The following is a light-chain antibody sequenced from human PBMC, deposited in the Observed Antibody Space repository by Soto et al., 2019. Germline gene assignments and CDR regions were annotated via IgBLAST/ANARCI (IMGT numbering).Light chain of an antibody. CDR1: QGISSY. CDR2: AAS. V-gene: IGKV1-8*01. J-gene: IGKJ2*01. Sequence: AIRMTQSPSSFSASTGDRVTITCRASQGISSYLAWYQQKPGKAPKLLIYAASTLQSGVPSRFSCSGSGTDFPLTISCLQSEDFATYYCQQYYSYPYTFGQGTKLEIK. CDR3: QQYYSYPYT.